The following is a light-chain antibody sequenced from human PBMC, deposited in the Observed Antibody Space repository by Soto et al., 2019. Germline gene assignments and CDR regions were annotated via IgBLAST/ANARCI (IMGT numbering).Light chain of an antibody. J-gene: IGLJ1*01. V-gene: IGLV1-40*01. Sequence: QSVLTQPHSVSGAPGQRGTISCTGRSSNIGAGYDVHWYQQVPGTAPKLRIYGNNTRPSGVPDRFSASESGTSASLAIAGLQAEDDADYYGQSDDSSLRVFGTGTKVTVL. CDR2: GNN. CDR3: QSDDSSLRV. CDR1: SSNIGAGYD.